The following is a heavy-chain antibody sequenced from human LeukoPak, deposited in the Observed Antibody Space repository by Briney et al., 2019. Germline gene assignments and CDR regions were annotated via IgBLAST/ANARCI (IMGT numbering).Heavy chain of an antibody. J-gene: IGHJ4*02. Sequence: GSLRLSCAASGFTFSSYSMNWVRQAPGKGLEWVSSISSSSSYIYYADSVKGRFTISRDNAKNSLYLQMNSLRAEDTAVYYCARDQGIAARGLDDYWGQGTLVTVSS. D-gene: IGHD6-6*01. CDR1: GFTFSSYS. CDR2: ISSSSSYI. CDR3: ARDQGIAARGLDDY. V-gene: IGHV3-21*01.